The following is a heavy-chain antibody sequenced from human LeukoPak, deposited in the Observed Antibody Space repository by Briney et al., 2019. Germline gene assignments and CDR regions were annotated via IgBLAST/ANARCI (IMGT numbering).Heavy chain of an antibody. D-gene: IGHD2-2*01. CDR3: ARGDSVVVELGY. CDR2: ISSSGSTI. Sequence: PGGSLRLSCAASGFTFSDYYMTWIRQAPGKGLEWVAYISSSGSTIYYADSVKGRFTISRDNAQNSLYLQMNSLRAEDTAVYYCARGDSVVVELGYWGQGTLVTVSS. V-gene: IGHV3-11*04. J-gene: IGHJ4*02. CDR1: GFTFSDYY.